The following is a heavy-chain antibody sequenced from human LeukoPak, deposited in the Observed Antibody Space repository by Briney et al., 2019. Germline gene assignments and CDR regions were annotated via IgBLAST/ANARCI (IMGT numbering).Heavy chain of an antibody. CDR1: GFTSSRYW. J-gene: IGHJ4*02. D-gene: IGHD3-10*01. CDR3: ARGGSVLLWFGELPFDY. V-gene: IGHV3-7*03. Sequence: GGSLRLSCAASGFTSSRYWMSWVRQAPRKGLEWVANIKQDGSETYYVDSMKGRFTISRDNAKNSLDLQMNSLRVEDTAVYYCARGGSVLLWFGELPFDYWGQGTLVTVSS. CDR2: IKQDGSET.